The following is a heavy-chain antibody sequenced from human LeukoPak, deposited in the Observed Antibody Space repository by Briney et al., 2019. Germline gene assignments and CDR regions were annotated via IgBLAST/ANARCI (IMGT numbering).Heavy chain of an antibody. Sequence: GRSLRLSCAASGFTFSSYAIHWVRQAPGKGLEWEAFISNNGRNKDYADSVKGRFTISRDNSKNTLYLQVNSLRPEDTAVYYCTRDLSGHYSIDYWGQGTLVTVSS. D-gene: IGHD3-22*01. J-gene: IGHJ4*02. CDR1: GFTFSSYA. CDR2: ISNNGRNK. CDR3: TRDLSGHYSIDY. V-gene: IGHV3-30*04.